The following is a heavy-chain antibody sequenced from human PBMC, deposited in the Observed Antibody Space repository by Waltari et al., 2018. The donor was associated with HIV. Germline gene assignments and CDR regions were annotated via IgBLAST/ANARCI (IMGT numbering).Heavy chain of an antibody. V-gene: IGHV3-64D*06. CDR3: VKDSGYNSSGGAFDI. CDR2: ITSHGKNT. J-gene: IGHJ3*02. CDR1: GFTFSNYH. D-gene: IGHD3-22*01. Sequence: EVQLVESGGGLVQPGGSLRLSCSASGFTFSNYHIHWVRQAPGKGLEYVSAITSHGKNTYYVDSVKGRFTISRDNSKNMLYLQMRSLRAEDTALYYCVKDSGYNSSGGAFDIWGQGTMVIVSS.